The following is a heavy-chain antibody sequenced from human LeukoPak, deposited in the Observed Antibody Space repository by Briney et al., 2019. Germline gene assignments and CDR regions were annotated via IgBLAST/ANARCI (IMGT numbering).Heavy chain of an antibody. J-gene: IGHJ4*02. CDR3: ARVIGYYDSSGYPDY. V-gene: IGHV4-34*09. D-gene: IGHD3-22*01. Sequence: SETLSLTCAVYGGSFSGYYWSWIRQPPGKGLEWIGEINHSGSTNYNPSLKSRVTIPVDTSKNQFSLKLSSVTAADTAVYYCARVIGYYDSSGYPDYWGQGTLVTVSS. CDR2: INHSGST. CDR1: GGSFSGYY.